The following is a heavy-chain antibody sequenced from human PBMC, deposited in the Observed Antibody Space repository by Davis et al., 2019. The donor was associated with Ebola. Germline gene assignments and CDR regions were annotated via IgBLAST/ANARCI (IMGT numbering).Heavy chain of an antibody. J-gene: IGHJ4*02. CDR1: GFTFNIYD. CDR2: IRASGGET. Sequence: PGGSLRLSCAAPGFTFNIYDMSWVRQGLGKGLEWVSSIRASGGETFYSDSVEGRFTISRDNSKNTMCLQMNSLRAEDTAVYYCVRGIRIPDYWGQGTLVTVSS. D-gene: IGHD1-14*01. CDR3: VRGIRIPDY. V-gene: IGHV3-23*01.